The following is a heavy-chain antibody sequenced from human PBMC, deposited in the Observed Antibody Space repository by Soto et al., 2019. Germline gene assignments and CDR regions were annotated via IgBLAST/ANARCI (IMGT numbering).Heavy chain of an antibody. CDR1: GGTFSSYT. J-gene: IGHJ5*02. CDR2: IIPILGIA. V-gene: IGHV1-69*02. CDR3: AKGESGSHWFDP. Sequence: QVQLVQSGAEVKKPGSSVKVSCKASGGTFSSYTISWVRQAPGQGLEWMGRIIPILGIANYAQKFQGRVTITADKSTSTAYMERSSLRSEDTAVYSCAKGESGSHWFDPWGQGTLVTVSS. D-gene: IGHD2-15*01.